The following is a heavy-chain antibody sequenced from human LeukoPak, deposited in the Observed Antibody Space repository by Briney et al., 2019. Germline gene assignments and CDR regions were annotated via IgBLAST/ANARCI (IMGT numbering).Heavy chain of an antibody. CDR2: ISSSGSTI. V-gene: IGHV3-11*01. Sequence: GGSLRLSCAASGFTFSDYYMSWIRQAPGKGLEWVSYISSSGSTIYYADSVKGRFTISRDNAKNSLYLQMNSLRAEDTAVYYCARVKVRGVIIPTDYMDVWGKGTTVTISS. J-gene: IGHJ6*03. CDR1: GFTFSDYY. CDR3: ARVKVRGVIIPTDYMDV. D-gene: IGHD3-10*01.